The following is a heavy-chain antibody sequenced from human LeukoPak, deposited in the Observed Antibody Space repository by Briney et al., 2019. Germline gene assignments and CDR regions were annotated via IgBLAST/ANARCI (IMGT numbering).Heavy chain of an antibody. Sequence: GGSLRLSCAASGFTFTNAWMSWVRQAPGKGLEWVGHIKSKTDGRTTDYAAPVKGRFTISRDDSKDTLYLQMNSLKSEDIAVYYCATEYYGAYNYWGQGTLVTVSS. CDR2: IKSKTDGRTT. J-gene: IGHJ4*02. V-gene: IGHV3-15*01. CDR3: ATEYYGAYNY. CDR1: GFTFTNAW. D-gene: IGHD4-17*01.